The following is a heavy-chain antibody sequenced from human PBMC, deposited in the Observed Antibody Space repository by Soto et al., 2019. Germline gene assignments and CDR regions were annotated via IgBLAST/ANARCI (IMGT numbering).Heavy chain of an antibody. CDR1: GYTFTSYG. CDR2: ISAYNGDT. J-gene: IGHJ6*02. Sequence: QVQLVQSGAEVKKPGASVKVSCKASGYTFTSYGISWVRQAPGQGLEWMGWISAYNGDTNYAQKLQGRVTMTTDTSTSTAYMELRSLRSDDTAVYYCARESAAYCSGGSCYSDDYYYGMDVWGQGTTVTVSS. CDR3: ARESAAYCSGGSCYSDDYYYGMDV. V-gene: IGHV1-18*04. D-gene: IGHD2-15*01.